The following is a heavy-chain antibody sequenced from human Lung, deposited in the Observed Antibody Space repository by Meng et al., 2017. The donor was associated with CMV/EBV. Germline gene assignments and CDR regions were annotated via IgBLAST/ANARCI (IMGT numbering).Heavy chain of an antibody. Sequence: SETLSLXXTVYGGSISNSNHCWVWIRHPPGNGLESIVTMYYSGITYYNPSLKARITMSAETSKNQFSLRLTSVSAADTAMYYCARSVRNNKSYNYYGMDVWGQGXTVTVSS. CDR2: MYYSGIT. J-gene: IGHJ6*02. CDR3: ARSVRNNKSYNYYGMDV. D-gene: IGHD1-14*01. V-gene: IGHV4-39*07. CDR1: GGSISNSNHC.